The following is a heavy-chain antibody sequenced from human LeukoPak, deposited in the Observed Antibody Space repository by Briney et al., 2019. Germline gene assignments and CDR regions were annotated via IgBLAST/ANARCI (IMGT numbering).Heavy chain of an antibody. CDR3: ARDSEATDTRLFDY. V-gene: IGHV3-21*01. CDR2: ISDSGDGR. D-gene: IGHD2-15*01. J-gene: IGHJ4*02. CDR1: GFTFTNYR. Sequence: GGSLRLSCAASGFTFTNYRMNWVRQAPGKGLEWVSSISDSGDGRFYADSVKGRFTISRDIAENSLYLQMNSLRAEDTAVYYCARDSEATDTRLFDYWGQGTLVTVSS.